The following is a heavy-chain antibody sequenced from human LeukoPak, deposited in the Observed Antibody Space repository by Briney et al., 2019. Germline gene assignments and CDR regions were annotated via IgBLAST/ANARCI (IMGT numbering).Heavy chain of an antibody. Sequence: GGSLRLSCAASGFSFDDYAMHWVRQAPGKGLEWVSGISWNSGSIGYADSVKGRFTISRDNAKNSLYLQMNSLRAEDTALYYCTAPGTVVYHWWGQGTLVTVSS. CDR3: TAPGTVVYHW. D-gene: IGHD4-23*01. CDR2: ISWNSGSI. V-gene: IGHV3-9*01. J-gene: IGHJ4*02. CDR1: GFSFDDYA.